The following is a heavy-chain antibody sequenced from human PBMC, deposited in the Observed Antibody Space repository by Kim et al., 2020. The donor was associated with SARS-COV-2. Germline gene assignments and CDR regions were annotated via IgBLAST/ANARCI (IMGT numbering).Heavy chain of an antibody. V-gene: IGHV3-48*03. D-gene: IGHD6-19*01. Sequence: GGSLRLSCAASGFTFSSYEMNWVRQAPGKGLEWVSYISSSGSTIYYADSVKGRFTISRDNAKNSLYLQMNSLRAEDTAVYYCASFEGPYSSGWGTAPSYDYYYGMDVWGQGTTVTVSS. CDR3: ASFEGPYSSGWGTAPSYDYYYGMDV. CDR2: ISSSGSTI. J-gene: IGHJ6*02. CDR1: GFTFSSYE.